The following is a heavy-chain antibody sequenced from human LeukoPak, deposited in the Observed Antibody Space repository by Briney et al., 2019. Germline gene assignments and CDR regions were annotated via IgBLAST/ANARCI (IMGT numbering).Heavy chain of an antibody. CDR1: GFTFDDYA. CDR3: AKDIGADSGGYGYYFDY. CDR2: ISWSSGNI. D-gene: IGHD1-26*01. Sequence: PGRSLRLSCAAYGFTFDDYAMPWVRQAPGKGLEWVSGISWSSGNIGYADSVKGRFTISRDNAKNSLYLQMNSLRAEDMALYYCAKDIGADSGGYGYYFDYWGQGTLVTVSS. V-gene: IGHV3-9*03. J-gene: IGHJ4*02.